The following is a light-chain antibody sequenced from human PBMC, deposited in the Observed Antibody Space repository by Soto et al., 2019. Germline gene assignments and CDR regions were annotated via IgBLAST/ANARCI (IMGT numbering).Light chain of an antibody. J-gene: IGKJ1*01. V-gene: IGKV3-20*01. CDR3: QQSAWSPLT. CDR1: QTVGDRF. CDR2: GAS. Sequence: EIVLTQSPGTLSLSPGERATLSCRASQTVGDRFLAWYQQKPGQAPRLLIYGASGRGTGFPDRFSGSGSGSGTDFTRTISRLEPEDFAVYYCQQSAWSPLTFGQGTRVDI.